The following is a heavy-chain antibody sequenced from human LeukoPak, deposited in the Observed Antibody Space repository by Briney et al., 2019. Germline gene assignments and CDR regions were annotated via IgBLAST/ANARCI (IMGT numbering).Heavy chain of an antibody. CDR1: GVSISNYY. CDR2: FHYSGST. J-gene: IGHJ3*02. V-gene: IGHV4-59*08. Sequence: SGSLSLTCTVSGVSISNYYWTWIRQPPGKGLESIGYFHYSGSTNYNPSLKSRVTISVDPSKNQCSLNLTSVTAADTAVYYCARLGLPNAVDIWGQGTMVTVSS. D-gene: IGHD2-15*01. CDR3: ARLGLPNAVDI.